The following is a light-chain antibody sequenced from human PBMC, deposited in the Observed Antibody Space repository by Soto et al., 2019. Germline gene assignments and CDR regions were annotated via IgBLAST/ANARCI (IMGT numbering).Light chain of an antibody. CDR2: SAS. Sequence: DIQMTQFPSSVSASVGDRVTITCRASQTISSWLAWYQRKPGESPRLLIYSASSLQRGVPSRFSGSGSGTYFTLSISSLQPEDSATYYCQQADNFPLTFGQGTKVEIK. V-gene: IGKV1-12*01. J-gene: IGKJ2*01. CDR1: QTISSW. CDR3: QQADNFPLT.